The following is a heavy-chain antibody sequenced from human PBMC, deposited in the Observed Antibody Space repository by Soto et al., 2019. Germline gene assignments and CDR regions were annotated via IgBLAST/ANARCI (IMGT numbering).Heavy chain of an antibody. J-gene: IGHJ4*02. V-gene: IGHV3-23*01. D-gene: IGHD3-22*01. CDR3: AKNLGYYYESTGYHFDY. Sequence: GGSLRLSCAASEFTFSNYAMSWVRQAPGKGLEWVSAISYGGGTTYYADSVKGRFTISRDNSKNTLYLQMNSLRADDTAVYYCAKNLGYYYESTGYHFDYWGQGT. CDR1: EFTFSNYA. CDR2: ISYGGGTT.